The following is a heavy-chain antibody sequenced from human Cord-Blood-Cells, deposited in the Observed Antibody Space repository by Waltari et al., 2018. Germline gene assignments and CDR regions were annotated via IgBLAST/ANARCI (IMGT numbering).Heavy chain of an antibody. Sequence: QVQLVQSGAGAKKPGASAKVSCTASGYTFPGYYTPWVRQAPGQGLEWMGWINPNSGGTNYAQKFQGWVTMTRETSISTAYMELSRLRSDDTAVYYCARVGKDGYNDYWGQGTLVTVSS. D-gene: IGHD5-12*01. CDR1: GYTFPGYY. CDR3: ARVGKDGYNDY. J-gene: IGHJ4*02. CDR2: INPNSGGT. V-gene: IGHV1-2*04.